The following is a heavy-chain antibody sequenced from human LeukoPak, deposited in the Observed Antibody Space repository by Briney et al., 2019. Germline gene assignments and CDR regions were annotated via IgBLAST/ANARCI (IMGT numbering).Heavy chain of an antibody. Sequence: ASVKVSCKASGYTFTSYDINWVRQATGQGLEWMGWMNPNSGNTGYAQKFQGRVTMARNTSISTAYMELSSLRSEDTAVYYCARGRGRYNWNRRYFDYWGQGTLVTVSS. CDR3: ARGRGRYNWNRRYFDY. V-gene: IGHV1-8*01. D-gene: IGHD1-1*01. J-gene: IGHJ4*02. CDR1: GYTFTSYD. CDR2: MNPNSGNT.